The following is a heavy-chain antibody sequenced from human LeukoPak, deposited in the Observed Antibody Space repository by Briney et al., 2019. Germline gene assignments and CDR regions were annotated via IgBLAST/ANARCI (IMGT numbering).Heavy chain of an antibody. J-gene: IGHJ5*02. CDR3: ARVFRRIAAAGWFDP. D-gene: IGHD6-13*01. CDR2: INHSGST. CDR1: GGSFSGYY. Sequence: SETLSLPCAVYGGSFSGYYWSWIRQPPGKGLEWIGEINHSGSTNYNPSLKSRVTISVDTSKNQFSLKLSSVTAADTAVYYCARVFRRIAAAGWFDPWGQGTLVTVSS. V-gene: IGHV4-34*01.